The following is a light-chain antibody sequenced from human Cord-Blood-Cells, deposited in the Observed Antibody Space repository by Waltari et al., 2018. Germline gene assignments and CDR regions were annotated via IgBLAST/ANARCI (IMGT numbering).Light chain of an antibody. CDR3: MQALQTPLT. CDR2: LGS. J-gene: IGKJ4*01. V-gene: IGKV2-28*01. Sequence: DIVMTQSPLSLPVTPGEPASIPCRSSQSLLHSNGYNYLDWYLQKPGQSPQLLIYLGSNRASGVLDRFSGSGSGTDFTLKISRVEAEDVGVYYCMQALQTPLTFGGGTKVEIK. CDR1: QSLLHSNGYNY.